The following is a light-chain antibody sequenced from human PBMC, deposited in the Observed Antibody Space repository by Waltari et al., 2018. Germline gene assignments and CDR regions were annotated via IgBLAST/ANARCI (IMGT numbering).Light chain of an antibody. CDR3: QVWDRTNKYFV. CDR1: NIGGET. CDR2: GDS. Sequence: SYVLTQPPSVSVAPGQTARITCGGNNIGGETVHWYQQKPGQAPILVVYGDSDRPSGVPERFSGSKSGNTATLTISRVEAGDEAAYHCQVWDRTNKYFVFGGGTKMTVL. J-gene: IGLJ2*01. V-gene: IGLV3-21*02.